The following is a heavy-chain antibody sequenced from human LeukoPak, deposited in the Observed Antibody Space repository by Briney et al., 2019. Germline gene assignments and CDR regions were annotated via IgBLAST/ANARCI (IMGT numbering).Heavy chain of an antibody. CDR3: ATGQGYSYGNYYYYMDV. CDR1: GYTFTDYY. D-gene: IGHD5-18*01. J-gene: IGHJ6*03. Sequence: ASVKVSCKASGYTFTDYYMHWVQQAPGKGLEWMGRVDPEDGETIYAEKFQGRVTITADTPTDTAYMELSSLRSEDTAVYYCATGQGYSYGNYYYYMDVWGKGTTVTVSS. CDR2: VDPEDGET. V-gene: IGHV1-69-2*01.